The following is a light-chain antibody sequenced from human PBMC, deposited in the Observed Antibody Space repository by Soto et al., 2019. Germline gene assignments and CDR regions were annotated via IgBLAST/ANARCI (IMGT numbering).Light chain of an antibody. CDR3: QKYISAPQT. V-gene: IGKV1-27*01. J-gene: IGKJ1*01. CDR1: QGISNY. CDR2: AAS. Sequence: DIQMTQSPSSLSASVGDRVTITCRACQGISNYLAWYQLKPGEVPKLLIYAASTLQSGVPSRFSGSGSGTDFTLTISSLQPEDVATYYCQKYISAPQTFGQGTKVDIK.